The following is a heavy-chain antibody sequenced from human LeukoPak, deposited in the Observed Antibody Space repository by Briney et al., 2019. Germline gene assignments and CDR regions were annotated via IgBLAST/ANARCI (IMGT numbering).Heavy chain of an antibody. D-gene: IGHD5-18*01. Sequence: GASVKVSCKASGYTFTSYYMHWVRQAPGQGLEWMGIINPSGGSTSYAQKFQGRVTMTRNTSTSTVYMELSSLRSEDTAVYYCARDMTATGYFDYWGQGTLVTVSS. CDR1: GYTFTSYY. V-gene: IGHV1-46*01. CDR3: ARDMTATGYFDY. CDR2: INPSGGST. J-gene: IGHJ4*02.